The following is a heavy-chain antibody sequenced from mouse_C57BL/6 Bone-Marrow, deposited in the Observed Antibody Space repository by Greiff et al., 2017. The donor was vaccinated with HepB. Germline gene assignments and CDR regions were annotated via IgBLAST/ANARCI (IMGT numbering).Heavy chain of an antibody. CDR2: IDPSDSET. CDR3: AKKTYYGSSHYDMDY. D-gene: IGHD1-1*01. Sequence: QVQLQQPGAELVRPGSSVKLSCKASGYTFTSYWMHWVKQRPIQGLEWIGNIDPSDSETNYNQKFKDKATLTVDKSSSTAYMQLSSLTSEDSAVYYCAKKTYYGSSHYDMDYWGQGTSVTVSS. V-gene: IGHV1-52*01. J-gene: IGHJ4*01. CDR1: GYTFTSYW.